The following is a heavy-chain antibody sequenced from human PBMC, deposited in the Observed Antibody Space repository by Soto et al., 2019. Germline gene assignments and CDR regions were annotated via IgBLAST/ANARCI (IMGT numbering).Heavy chain of an antibody. V-gene: IGHV4-4*02. Sequence: QVQLQESGPGLVKPSVTLSLTCTVAGGSMSSSNWWNWGRQSPGKGLEWIGEAHHSGRTNYNPSLKSRVTISVDKSKNHCSLKLSSVTAADTAVYYCARSEATGLDYWGQGTLVTFSS. J-gene: IGHJ4*02. CDR1: GGSMSSSNW. CDR2: AHHSGRT. CDR3: ARSEATGLDY. D-gene: IGHD1-26*01.